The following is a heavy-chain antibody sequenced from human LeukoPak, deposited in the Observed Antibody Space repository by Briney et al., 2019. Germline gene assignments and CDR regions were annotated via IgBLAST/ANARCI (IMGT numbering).Heavy chain of an antibody. J-gene: IGHJ4*02. CDR3: ARHSGEVVDSPFDY. Sequence: ASVKVSCKASGGTFSSYAISWVRQAPGQGLEWMGGIIPIFGTANYAQKFQGRVTITADESTSTAYMELSSLRSEDTAVYYCARHSGEVVDSPFDYWGQGTLVTVSS. D-gene: IGHD3-22*01. CDR1: GGTFSSYA. CDR2: IIPIFGTA. V-gene: IGHV1-69*13.